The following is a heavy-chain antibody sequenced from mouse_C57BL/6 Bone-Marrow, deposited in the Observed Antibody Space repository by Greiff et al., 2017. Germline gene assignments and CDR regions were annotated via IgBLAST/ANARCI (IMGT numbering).Heavy chain of an antibody. V-gene: IGHV1-55*01. D-gene: IGHD2-3*01. CDR3: AREGVYDYLDY. J-gene: IGHJ2*01. CDR2: IYPGSGST. Sequence: QVQLQQPGAELAKPGASVKMSCKASGYTFTSYWITWVKQRPGQGLEWIGDIYPGSGSTNYNEKFKSKATLTVDTSSSPAYMLLSSLTSADSAVYYCAREGVYDYLDYWGQGTTLTVSS. CDR1: GYTFTSYW.